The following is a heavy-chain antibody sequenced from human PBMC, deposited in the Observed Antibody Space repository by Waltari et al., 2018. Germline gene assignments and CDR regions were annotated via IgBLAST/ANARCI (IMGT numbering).Heavy chain of an antibody. J-gene: IGHJ2*01. CDR3: AKDFGGAGGWYFDL. CDR1: GFTFDDYA. D-gene: IGHD3-16*01. V-gene: IGHV3-9*01. Sequence: EVQLVESGGGLVQPGRSLRLSCAASGFTFDDYAMHWVRQAPGKGLEWVSGISWNSGSRGYADFVKGRFTISRDNAKNSLYLQMNSLRAEDTALYYCAKDFGGAGGWYFDLWGRGTLVTVSS. CDR2: ISWNSGSR.